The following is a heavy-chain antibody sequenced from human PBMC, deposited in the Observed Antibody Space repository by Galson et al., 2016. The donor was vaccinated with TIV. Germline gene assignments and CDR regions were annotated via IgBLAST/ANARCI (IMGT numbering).Heavy chain of an antibody. CDR3: ANRGYSSWYSFEI. CDR2: INPGNGNT. D-gene: IGHD6-13*01. CDR1: GYTFINYA. V-gene: IGHV1-3*01. J-gene: IGHJ3*02. Sequence: QSGAEVKMPGESLTISCKASGYTFINYAMYWVRQAPGQRLEWMGWINPGNGNTRYSETFRGRVTLTRDTSATTAYTELTSLTSDDTAVYYCANRGYSSWYSFEIWGQGTMVTVSS.